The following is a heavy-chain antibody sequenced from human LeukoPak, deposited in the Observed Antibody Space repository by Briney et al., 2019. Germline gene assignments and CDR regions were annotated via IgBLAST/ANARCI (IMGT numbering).Heavy chain of an antibody. CDR2: MYSAGSN. CDR1: GGSISGYF. J-gene: IGHJ4*02. Sequence: SETLSLTCTVSGGSISGYFWTWIRQPAGKGLEWIGRMYSAGSNNYNPSLKSRVTMSLDTSKNHFSLNLTSVTAADTAVYYCAREPTSGREPTSGRPLDYWGQGTLVTVSS. V-gene: IGHV4-4*07. D-gene: IGHD5-12*01. CDR3: AREPTSGREPTSGRPLDY.